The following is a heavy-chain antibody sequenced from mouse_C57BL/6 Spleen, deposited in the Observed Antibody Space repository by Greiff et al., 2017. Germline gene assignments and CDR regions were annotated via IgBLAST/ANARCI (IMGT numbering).Heavy chain of an antibody. CDR1: GFSFNTYA. V-gene: IGHV10-1*01. J-gene: IGHJ3*01. CDR2: IRSKSNNYAT. CDR3: VRDSSGFAY. Sequence: EVQWVESGGGLVQPKGSLKLSCAASGFSFNTYAMNWVRQAPGKGLEWVARIRSKSNNYATYYADSVKDRFTISRDDSESMLYLQMNNLKTEDTAMYYCVRDSSGFAYWGQGTLVTVSA. D-gene: IGHD3-2*02.